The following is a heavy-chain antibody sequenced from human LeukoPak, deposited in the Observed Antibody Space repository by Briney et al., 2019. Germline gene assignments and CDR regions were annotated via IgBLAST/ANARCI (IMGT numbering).Heavy chain of an antibody. V-gene: IGHV3-33*01. CDR1: GFTFSSYG. J-gene: IGHJ3*02. Sequence: GGSLRLSCAASGFTFSSYGMHWVRQAPGKGLEWVAVIWYDGSNKYYADSVKGRFTISRDNSKNTLYLQMNSLRAEDTAVYYCARVAFGVGDGAFDIWGQGTMVTVSS. CDR2: IWYDGSNK. CDR3: ARVAFGVGDGAFDI. D-gene: IGHD3-3*01.